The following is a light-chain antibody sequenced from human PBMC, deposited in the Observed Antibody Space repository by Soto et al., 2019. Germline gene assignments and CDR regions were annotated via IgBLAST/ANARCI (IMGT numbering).Light chain of an antibody. Sequence: QSVLTQPPSASGSPGQSVTISCTGTSSDVGGYNYVSWYQQHPGKAPKLMIYEVTKRLSGVPDRFSGSKSGNTASLTVSGLQAEDEADYYCSSYAGSNVWVFGGGTKLTVL. V-gene: IGLV2-8*01. CDR1: SSDVGGYNY. CDR3: SSYAGSNVWV. J-gene: IGLJ3*02. CDR2: EVT.